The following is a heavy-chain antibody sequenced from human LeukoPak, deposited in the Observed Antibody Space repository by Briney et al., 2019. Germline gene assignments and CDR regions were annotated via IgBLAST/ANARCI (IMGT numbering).Heavy chain of an antibody. V-gene: IGHV4-39*01. Sequence: PSETLSLTCTVSGGSISSSGYYWGWIRQPPGKGLEWIGSIYYSGSTYYNPSLKSRVTISVDTSKNQFSLKLSSVTAADTAVYYCARNYHGSGPSLYYFDYWGQGTLVTVSS. D-gene: IGHD3-10*01. CDR3: ARNYHGSGPSLYYFDY. CDR2: IYYSGST. CDR1: GGSISSSGYY. J-gene: IGHJ4*02.